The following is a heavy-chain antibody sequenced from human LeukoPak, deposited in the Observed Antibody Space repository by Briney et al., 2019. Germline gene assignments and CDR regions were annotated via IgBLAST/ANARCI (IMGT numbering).Heavy chain of an antibody. J-gene: IGHJ4*02. CDR2: INHSGST. CDR3: ARGHDYVDY. Sequence: PSETLSLTCAVYGGSFSGYYWSWIRQPPGKGLEWIGEINHSGSTNYNPSLKSRVTISVDTSKNQFSLKLSSVTAADTAVYYCARGHDYVDYWGQGTLVTVSS. CDR1: GGSFSGYY. V-gene: IGHV4-34*01.